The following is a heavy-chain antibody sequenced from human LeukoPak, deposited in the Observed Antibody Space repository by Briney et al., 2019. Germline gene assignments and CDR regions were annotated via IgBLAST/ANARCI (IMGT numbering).Heavy chain of an antibody. CDR3: ARSMYYYDSSGYYPIDY. Sequence: GGSLRLSCAASGFTFSSYAMHWVRQAPGKGLEWVAVISYDGSNKYYADSVEGRFTISRDNSKNTLYLQMNSLRAEDTAVYYCARSMYYYDSSGYYPIDYWGQGTLVTVSS. CDR2: ISYDGSNK. CDR1: GFTFSSYA. J-gene: IGHJ4*02. D-gene: IGHD3-22*01. V-gene: IGHV3-30*04.